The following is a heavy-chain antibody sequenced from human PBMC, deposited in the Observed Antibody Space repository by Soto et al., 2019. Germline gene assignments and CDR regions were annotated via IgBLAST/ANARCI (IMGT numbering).Heavy chain of an antibody. CDR2: IYYSGST. J-gene: IGHJ5*02. CDR1: GGSISSGDYY. D-gene: IGHD3-10*01. CDR3: AREGDVLWFGESSSYNWFDP. V-gene: IGHV4-30-4*01. Sequence: QVQLQESGPGLVKPSQTLSLTCTVSGGSISSGDYYWSWIRQPPGKGLEWIGYIYYSGSTYYNPSLKSRVTISVDTSKNQFSLKLSSVTAADTAVYYCAREGDVLWFGESSSYNWFDPWGQGTLVTVSS.